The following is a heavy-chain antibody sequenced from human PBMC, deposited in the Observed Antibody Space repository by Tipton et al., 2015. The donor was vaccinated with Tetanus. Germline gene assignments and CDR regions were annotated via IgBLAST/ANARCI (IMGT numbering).Heavy chain of an antibody. CDR2: IYYSGSA. CDR3: ARDPSGGVRYFDY. J-gene: IGHJ4*02. Sequence: GLVKPSETLSLTCTMSGDSISRFYWSWIRQPPGKGLEWIGHIYYSGSANYNPSLKSRLTISIDTSNDQLSLRLTSVTAADTAVYYCARDPSGGVRYFDYWGQGTLVTVSS. V-gene: IGHV4-59*01. CDR1: GDSISRFY. D-gene: IGHD2-8*01.